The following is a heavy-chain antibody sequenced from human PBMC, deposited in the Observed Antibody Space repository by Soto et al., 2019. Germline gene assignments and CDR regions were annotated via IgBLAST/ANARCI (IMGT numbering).Heavy chain of an antibody. D-gene: IGHD3-10*01. CDR3: ARDPLWFGELLDYYYGMDV. CDR1: GFTFSSYS. J-gene: IGHJ6*02. Sequence: EVRLVESGGGLVKPGGSLRLSCAASGFTFSSYSMNWVRQAPGKGLEWVSSISSSSSYIYYADSVKGRFTISRDNAKNSLYLQMNSLRAEDTAVYYCARDPLWFGELLDYYYGMDVWGQGTTVTVSS. CDR2: ISSSSSYI. V-gene: IGHV3-21*01.